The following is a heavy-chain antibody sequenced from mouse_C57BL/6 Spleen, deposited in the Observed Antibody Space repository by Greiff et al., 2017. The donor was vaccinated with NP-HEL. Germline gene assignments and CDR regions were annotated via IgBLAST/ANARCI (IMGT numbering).Heavy chain of an antibody. CDR3: ARRGRSYYFDY. V-gene: IGHV1-69*01. D-gene: IGHD1-1*01. J-gene: IGHJ2*01. CDR2: IDPSDSYT. Sequence: VQLQQPGAELVMPGASVKLSCKASGYTFTSYWMHWVKQRPGQGLAWIGEIDPSDSYTNYNQKFKGKSTLTVDKSSSTAYMQLSSLTSEDSAVYYCARRGRSYYFDYWGQGTTLTVSS. CDR1: GYTFTSYW.